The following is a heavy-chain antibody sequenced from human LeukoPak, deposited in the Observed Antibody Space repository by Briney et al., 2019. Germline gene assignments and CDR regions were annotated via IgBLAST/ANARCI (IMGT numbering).Heavy chain of an antibody. D-gene: IGHD3-16*01. Sequence: SETLSLTCSVSDDSITMYYWTWIRQPPGKGLEWIGSIYYSGSTYYNPSLKSRVTISVDTSKNQFSLKLSSVTAADTAVYYCARDLGVSGFDYWGQGTLVTVSS. CDR1: DDSITMYY. J-gene: IGHJ4*02. CDR3: ARDLGVSGFDY. V-gene: IGHV4-38-2*02. CDR2: IYYSGST.